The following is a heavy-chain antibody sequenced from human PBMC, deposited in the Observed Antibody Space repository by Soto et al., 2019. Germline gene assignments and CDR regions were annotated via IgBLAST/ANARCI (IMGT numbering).Heavy chain of an antibody. V-gene: IGHV3-7*01. CDR3: ARARSRGYNYGYCLDY. CDR2: IKQDGSEK. Sequence: EVQLVESGGGLVQPGGSLRLSCAASGLTFSSYWMSWVRQAPGKGLEWVANIKQDGSEKYYVDSVKGRFTISRDNAENSLYLQMNSLRAEDTAVYYCARARSRGYNYGYCLDYWGQGTLVTVSS. CDR1: GLTFSSYW. J-gene: IGHJ4*02. D-gene: IGHD5-18*01.